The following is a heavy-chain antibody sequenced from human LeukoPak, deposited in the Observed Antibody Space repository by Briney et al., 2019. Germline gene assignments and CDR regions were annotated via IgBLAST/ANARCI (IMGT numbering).Heavy chain of an antibody. Sequence: SVRVSCKASGGTFSSYAISWARQAPGQGLEWMGGIIPIFGTANYAQKFQGRVTITADESTSTAYMELSSLRSEDTAVYYCARNGGDWGVDYWGQGTLVTVSS. CDR1: GGTFSSYA. CDR3: ARNGGDWGVDY. V-gene: IGHV1-69*13. D-gene: IGHD7-27*01. CDR2: IIPIFGTA. J-gene: IGHJ4*02.